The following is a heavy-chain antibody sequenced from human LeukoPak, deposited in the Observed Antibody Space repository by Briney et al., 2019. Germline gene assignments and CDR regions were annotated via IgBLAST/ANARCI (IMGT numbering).Heavy chain of an antibody. CDR3: AKDVTDYYDSSGDTY. J-gene: IGHJ4*02. V-gene: IGHV3-23*01. Sequence: GGSLRLSCAASGFTFSTYAMSWVRQAPGKGLEWVSAISGSGGYTYYADSVKGRFTISRDNSKNTLYLQMNSLRAEDTAVYYCAKDVTDYYDSSGDTYWGQGTLVTVSS. D-gene: IGHD3-22*01. CDR2: ISGSGGYT. CDR1: GFTFSTYA.